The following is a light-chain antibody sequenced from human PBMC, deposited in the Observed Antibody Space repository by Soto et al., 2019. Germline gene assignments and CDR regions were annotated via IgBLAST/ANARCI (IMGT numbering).Light chain of an antibody. V-gene: IGLV1-40*01. J-gene: IGLJ1*01. CDR3: QSYDTSLSGGSV. Sequence: QSALTQSPSVSGAPGQRVSISCTGTSSNIGAGFDVHWYQQLPATAPKLLIYGNNNRPSGVPDRFSGSNSGTSASLAITGLQAEDEADYYCQSYDTSLSGGSVFGTGTKVTVL. CDR1: SSNIGAGFD. CDR2: GNN.